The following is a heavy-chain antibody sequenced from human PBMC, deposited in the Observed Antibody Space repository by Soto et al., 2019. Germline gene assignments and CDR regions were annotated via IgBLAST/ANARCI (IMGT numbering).Heavy chain of an antibody. CDR2: IKQDGSEE. CDR3: ARMYSSDWGELDY. V-gene: IGHV3-7*03. Sequence: EVQLVESGGGLVQPGGSLRLSCTASGFSFSAYWMNWVRQAPGKGLEWVANIKQDGSEEHYLESVKGRFTISRDNAKNSLYLKMNRLRAEDTAVYYCARMYSSDWGELDYWGQGTLVTVSS. CDR1: GFSFSAYW. D-gene: IGHD6-25*01. J-gene: IGHJ4*02.